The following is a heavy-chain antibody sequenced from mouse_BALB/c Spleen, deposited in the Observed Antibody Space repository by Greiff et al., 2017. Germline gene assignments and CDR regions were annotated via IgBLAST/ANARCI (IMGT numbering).Heavy chain of an antibody. CDR3: ARRYGHYAMDY. V-gene: IGHV5-12-1*01. J-gene: IGHJ4*01. D-gene: IGHD2-10*02. Sequence: EVQVVESGGGLVKPGGSLKLSCAASGFAFSSYDMSWVRQTPEKRLEWVAYISSGGGSTYYPDTVKGRFTISRDNAENTLYLQMSSLKSEDTAMYYCARRYGHYAMDYWGQGTSVTVSS. CDR2: ISSGGGST. CDR1: GFAFSSYD.